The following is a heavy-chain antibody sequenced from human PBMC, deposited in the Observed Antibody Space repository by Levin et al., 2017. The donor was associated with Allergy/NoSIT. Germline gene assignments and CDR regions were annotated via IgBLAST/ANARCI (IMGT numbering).Heavy chain of an antibody. J-gene: IGHJ6*02. D-gene: IGHD2-15*01. Sequence: PGGSLRLSCAASGFTFSASAMHWVRQASGKGLEWVGRVRSKAISYATAYAASVEGRFTISRDDSKNTAYLQMNSLKIEDTAVYYCIASIRTYCSGGRCHSDYYYYGMDVWGQGTTVTVSS. V-gene: IGHV3-73*01. CDR3: IASIRTYCSGGRCHSDYYYYGMDV. CDR2: VRSKAISYAT. CDR1: GFTFSASA.